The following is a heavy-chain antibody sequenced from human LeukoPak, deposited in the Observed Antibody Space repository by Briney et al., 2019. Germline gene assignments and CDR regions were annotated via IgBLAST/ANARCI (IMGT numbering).Heavy chain of an antibody. V-gene: IGHV4-61*02. CDR2: IYTSGST. CDR3: ARGGYCSSTSCYRMDV. D-gene: IGHD2-2*03. J-gene: IGHJ6*04. Sequence: SETLSLTCTVSGGSISSGSYYWSWIRQPAGKGLEWIGRIYTSGSTNYNPSLKSRVTIPVDTSKNQFSLKLSSVTAADTAVYYCARGGYCSSTSCYRMDVWGKGTTVTVSS. CDR1: GGSISSGSYY.